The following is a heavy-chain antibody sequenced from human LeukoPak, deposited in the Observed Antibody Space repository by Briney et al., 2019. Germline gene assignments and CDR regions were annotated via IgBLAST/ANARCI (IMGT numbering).Heavy chain of an antibody. CDR3: ARELVTRRLGLSRGFDY. V-gene: IGHV3-23*01. CDR2: ISGGGDTT. D-gene: IGHD3-16*01. J-gene: IGHJ4*02. CDR1: GFSFSSYT. Sequence: PGGSLRLSCSASGFSFSSYTMTWVRQAPGKGPEWVSIISGGGDTTFYTDSVKGRFTISRDNSKNTLYLQMNSLRVEDTAVYYCARELVTRRLGLSRGFDYWGQGTLVTVSS.